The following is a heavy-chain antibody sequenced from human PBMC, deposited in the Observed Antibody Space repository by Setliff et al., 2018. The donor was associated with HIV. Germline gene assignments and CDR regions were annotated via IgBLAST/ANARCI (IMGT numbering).Heavy chain of an antibody. J-gene: IGHJ4*02. CDR2: INHSGNT. Sequence: SETLSLTCAVYGGSFSGYYWTWIRQSPRKGLEWIADINHSGNTNYNPSPESRVIISEDTSRDQFFLKLTSVTADDPGIYYCARGPPFAYWGQGILVTVSS. CDR1: GGSFSGYY. CDR3: ARGPPFAY. V-gene: IGHV4-34*01.